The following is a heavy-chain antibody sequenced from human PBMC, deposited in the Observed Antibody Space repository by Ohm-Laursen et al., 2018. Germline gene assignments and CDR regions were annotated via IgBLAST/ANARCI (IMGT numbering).Heavy chain of an antibody. D-gene: IGHD3-16*01. Sequence: SLRLSCAASGFTFSSYWMSWVRQAPGKGLEWVANIKQDGSEKYYVDSVEGRFTISRDNAKNSVYLQMNSLRAEDTAVYYCARALWGGSNNDYWGQGTLVTVSS. CDR3: ARALWGGSNNDY. V-gene: IGHV3-7*01. J-gene: IGHJ4*02. CDR2: IKQDGSEK. CDR1: GFTFSSYW.